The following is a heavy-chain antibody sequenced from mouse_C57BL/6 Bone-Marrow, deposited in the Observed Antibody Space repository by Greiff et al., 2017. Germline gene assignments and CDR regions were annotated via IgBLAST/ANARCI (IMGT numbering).Heavy chain of an antibody. CDR2: IYPGSGST. J-gene: IGHJ3*01. CDR1: GYTFTSYW. CDR3: ARRMGAYYSNYGFAY. Sequence: QVQLQQPGAELVKPGASVKMSCKASGYTFTSYWITWVKQRPGQGLEWIGDIYPGSGSTNYNEKFKSKATLTVDTSSSTAYMQLSSLTSEDSAVYYCARRMGAYYSNYGFAYWGQGTLVTVSA. V-gene: IGHV1-55*01. D-gene: IGHD2-5*01.